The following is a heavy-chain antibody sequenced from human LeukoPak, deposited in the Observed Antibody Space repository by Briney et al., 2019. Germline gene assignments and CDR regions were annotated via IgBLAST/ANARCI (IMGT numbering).Heavy chain of an antibody. V-gene: IGHV4-4*07. CDR2: IYTSGST. CDR1: GGSISSYY. Sequence: SETLSLTCTVSGGSISSYYWSWIRQPAGKGLEWIGRIYTSGSTNYNPSLKSRVTMSVDTSKNQFSLKLSSVTAADTAVYYCARAIVVEMATGDAFDIWGQGTMVTVPS. D-gene: IGHD5-24*01. CDR3: ARAIVVEMATGDAFDI. J-gene: IGHJ3*02.